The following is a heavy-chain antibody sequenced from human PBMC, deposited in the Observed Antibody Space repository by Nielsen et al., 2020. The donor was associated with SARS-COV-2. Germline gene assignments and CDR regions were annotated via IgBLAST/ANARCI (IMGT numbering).Heavy chain of an antibody. CDR1: GFTFSSYA. J-gene: IGHJ4*02. Sequence: GESLKISCAASGFTFSSYAMHWVRQAPGKGLEWVAVISYDGSNKNYADSVKGRFTISRDNSKNTLYLQMNSLKTEDTAVYYCTTDPRVTIFGVVIISGDYWGQGTLVTVSS. D-gene: IGHD3-3*01. V-gene: IGHV3-30*04. CDR3: TTDPRVTIFGVVIISGDY. CDR2: ISYDGSNK.